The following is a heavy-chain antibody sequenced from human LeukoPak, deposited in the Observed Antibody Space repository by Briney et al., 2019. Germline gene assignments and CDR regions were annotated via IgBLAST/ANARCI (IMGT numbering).Heavy chain of an antibody. V-gene: IGHV4-59*01. J-gene: IGHJ2*01. CDR2: IYYSGTT. CDR3: ARSYYDILTGYYNAWYFHF. D-gene: IGHD3-9*01. CDR1: GGSISGYY. Sequence: SETLSLTCSVSGGSISGYYWSWIRQPPGEGLEWIGYIYYSGTTDYNPSFKSRVTISLDTPTNQFSLKLSSVTAADTAVYYCARSYYDILTGYYNAWYFHFWGRGTLVTVSS.